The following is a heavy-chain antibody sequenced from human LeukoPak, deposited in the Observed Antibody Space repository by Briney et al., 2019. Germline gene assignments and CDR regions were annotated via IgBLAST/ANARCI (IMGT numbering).Heavy chain of an antibody. D-gene: IGHD1-26*01. J-gene: IGHJ6*03. CDR2: INPNSGGT. Sequence: ASVKVSCKASGYTFTGYYMHWVREAPGQGLEWMGWINPNSGGTNYAQKFQGRVTMTRDTSISTAYMELSRPKSDDTAVYYCARPGSGSYFAYMDVWGKGTTVTVSS. CDR1: GYTFTGYY. CDR3: ARPGSGSYFAYMDV. V-gene: IGHV1-2*02.